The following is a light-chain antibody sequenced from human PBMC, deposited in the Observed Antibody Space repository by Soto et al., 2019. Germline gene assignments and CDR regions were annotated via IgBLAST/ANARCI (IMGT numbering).Light chain of an antibody. CDR1: SSDVGAYNF. J-gene: IGLJ2*01. V-gene: IGLV2-14*01. CDR3: TSYTISSTLV. Sequence: QSVLTQPASVSGSPGQSVTISCTGTSSDVGAYNFVSWYQQHPGKAPKLMIYDVSDRPSGVSNRFSGSKSGNTASLTISGLQAEDEADYYCTSYTISSTLVFGGGTKLTV. CDR2: DVS.